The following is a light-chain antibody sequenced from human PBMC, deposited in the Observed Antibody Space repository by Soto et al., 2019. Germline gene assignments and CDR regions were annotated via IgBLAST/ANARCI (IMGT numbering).Light chain of an antibody. CDR3: QQRSNCPRLT. J-gene: IGKJ4*01. CDR1: QSVSSY. V-gene: IGKV3-11*01. CDR2: DAS. Sequence: EIVLTQSPVTLSLSPGERATLSCRASQSVSSYLAWYQQKPGQAPRLLIYDASNRATGIPARFSGSASGTDFTLTISSLEPEDFAVYYCQQRSNCPRLTFGGGNTVEIK.